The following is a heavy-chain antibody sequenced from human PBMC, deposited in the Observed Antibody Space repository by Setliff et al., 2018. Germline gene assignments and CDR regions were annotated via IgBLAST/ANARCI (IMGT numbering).Heavy chain of an antibody. CDR1: GYSFSDFY. CDR2: IDPRDDFT. J-gene: IGHJ4*02. CDR3: ATLLYGRGWYRYFES. D-gene: IGHD6-19*01. V-gene: IGHV1-69-2*01. Sequence: ASVKVSCKASGYSFSDFYMHWVRQVPGEGLEALGRIDPRDDFTVYAERFKDRLTITADTSTDTSYMEMSSLRFEDTAVYYCATLLYGRGWYRYFESWGQGTLVTVSS.